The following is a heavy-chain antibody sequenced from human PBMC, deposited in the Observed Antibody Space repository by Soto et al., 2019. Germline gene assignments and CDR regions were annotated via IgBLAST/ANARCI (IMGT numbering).Heavy chain of an antibody. CDR3: AREVAVAGTQTDDY. J-gene: IGHJ4*02. V-gene: IGHV4-34*01. Sequence: SETLSLTCAVYGGSFSGYYWSWIRQPPGKGLEWIGEINHSGSTNYNPSLKSRVTISVDTSKNQFSLKLSSVTAADTAVYYCAREVAVAGTQTDDYWGQGTLVTVSS. CDR2: INHSGST. CDR1: GGSFSGYY. D-gene: IGHD6-19*01.